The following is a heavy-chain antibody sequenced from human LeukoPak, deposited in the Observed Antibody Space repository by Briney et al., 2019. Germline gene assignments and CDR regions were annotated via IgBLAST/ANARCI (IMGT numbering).Heavy chain of an antibody. CDR1: GGSFSGYY. CDR3: ARAGSPRSFDY. V-gene: IGHV4-34*01. D-gene: IGHD3-10*01. J-gene: IGHJ4*02. Sequence: SETLSLTCAVYGGSFSGYYWSWIRQPPGKGLEWIGEINHSGSTNYNPSLKSRVTISVDTSKNQFSLKPSSVTAADTAVYYCARAGSPRSFDYWGQGTLVTVSS. CDR2: INHSGST.